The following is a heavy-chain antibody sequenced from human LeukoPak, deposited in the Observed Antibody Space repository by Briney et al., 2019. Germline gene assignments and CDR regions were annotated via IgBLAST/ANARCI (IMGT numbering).Heavy chain of an antibody. CDR2: INHSGST. CDR3: ARSDSWSGYTYY. CDR1: GGSFSGYY. D-gene: IGHD3-3*01. J-gene: IGHJ4*02. V-gene: IGHV4-34*01. Sequence: SEILSLTCAVYGGSFSGYYWSWIRQPPGKGLEWIGEINHSGSTNYNPSLKSRVTISVDTSKNQFSLQLNSVTPEDTAVYYCARSDSWSGYTYYWGQGTLVTVSS.